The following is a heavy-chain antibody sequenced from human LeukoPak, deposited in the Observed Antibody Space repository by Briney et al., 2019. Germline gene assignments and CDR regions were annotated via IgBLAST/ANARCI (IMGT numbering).Heavy chain of an antibody. CDR2: IRFDGSNK. CDR1: GFTFSSYS. V-gene: IGHV3-30*02. D-gene: IGHD3-22*01. J-gene: IGHJ4*02. Sequence: GGSLRLSCAASGFTFSSYSMNWVRQAPGKGLEWVTFIRFDGSNKYYADSVKGRFTISRDNSKNTLYLQMNSLRAEDTALYYCAKAVVTYDSSGYYYPPPDYWGQGTLVTVSS. CDR3: AKAVVTYDSSGYYYPPPDY.